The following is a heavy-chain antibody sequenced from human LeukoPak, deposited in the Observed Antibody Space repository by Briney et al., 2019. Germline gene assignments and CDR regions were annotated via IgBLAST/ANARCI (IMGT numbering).Heavy chain of an antibody. V-gene: IGHV3-7*01. D-gene: IGHD2-15*01. CDR2: IKQDGSEK. CDR3: ARENGFCSGGTCNPGAFDI. CDR1: GFTFSSYW. J-gene: IGHJ3*02. Sequence: GGSLRLSCAASGFTFSSYWMSWVRQAPGKGLEWVANIKQDGSEKYYVDSVKGRFTISRDNANNSLYLQMSSLRAEDTAVYYCARENGFCSGGTCNPGAFDIWGQRDNGHRLF.